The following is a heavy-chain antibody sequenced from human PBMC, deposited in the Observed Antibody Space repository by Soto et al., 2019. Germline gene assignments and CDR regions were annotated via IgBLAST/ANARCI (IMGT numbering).Heavy chain of an antibody. D-gene: IGHD3-3*01. J-gene: IGHJ4*02. V-gene: IGHV4-39*01. CDR3: ARHRRKGYDFWSGYSTFDY. CDR2: IYYSGST. CDR1: GGSISSSSYY. Sequence: SETLSLTCTVSGGSISSSSYYWGWIRQPPGKGLEWIGSIYYSGSTYYNPSLKSRVTISVDTSKNQFSLKLSSVTAADTAVYYCARHRRKGYDFWSGYSTFDYWGQGTLVTVSS.